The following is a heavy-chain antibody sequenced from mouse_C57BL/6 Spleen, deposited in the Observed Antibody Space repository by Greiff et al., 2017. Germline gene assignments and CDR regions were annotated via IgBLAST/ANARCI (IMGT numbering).Heavy chain of an antibody. Sequence: QVQLQQPGAELVKPGASVKLSCKASGYTFTSYWMHWVKQRPGQGLEWIGMIHPNSGSTNYNEKFKSKATLTVDKSSSTAYMQRSSLTSEDSAVYYCARREARTGNFDYWGQGTTLTVSS. CDR3: ARREARTGNFDY. J-gene: IGHJ2*01. D-gene: IGHD4-1*01. CDR2: IHPNSGST. CDR1: GYTFTSYW. V-gene: IGHV1-64*01.